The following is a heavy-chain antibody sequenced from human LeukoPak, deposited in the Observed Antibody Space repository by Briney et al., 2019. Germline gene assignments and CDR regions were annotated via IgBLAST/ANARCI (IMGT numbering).Heavy chain of an antibody. CDR1: GFTFSSYA. D-gene: IGHD2-2*03. CDR2: ISGSGGST. Sequence: GGSLRLSCAASGFTFSSYAMSWVRQAPGKGLEWVSAISGSGGSTYYADSVKGRFTISRDNSKNTLYLQMNSLRAEDTAVYYCAKDLGTVVVPSYYFDYWGQGTLVTVSS. V-gene: IGHV3-23*01. CDR3: AKDLGTVVVPSYYFDY. J-gene: IGHJ4*02.